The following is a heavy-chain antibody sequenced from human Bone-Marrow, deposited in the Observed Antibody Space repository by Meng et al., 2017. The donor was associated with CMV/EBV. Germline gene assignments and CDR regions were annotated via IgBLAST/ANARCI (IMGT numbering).Heavy chain of an antibody. J-gene: IGHJ4*02. CDR2: IYYSGST. CDR1: GGSISSGGYY. CDR3: ARAAGGGRDY. V-gene: IGHV4-31*03. Sequence: LTCTVSGGSISSGGYYWSWIRRHPGKGLEWIGYIYYSGSTYYNLSLKSRVTISVDTSKNQFSLKLSSVTAADTAVYYCARAAGGGRDYWGQGTLVTVSS. D-gene: IGHD3-10*01.